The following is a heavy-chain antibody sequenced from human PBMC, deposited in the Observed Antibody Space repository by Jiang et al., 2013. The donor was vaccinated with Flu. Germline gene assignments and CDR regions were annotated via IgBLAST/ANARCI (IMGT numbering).Heavy chain of an antibody. D-gene: IGHD3-22*01. CDR3: ARDHWAAGDSRDYYSWFFDL. CDR2: IFVSGNT. V-gene: IGHV4-4*07. J-gene: IGHJ2*01. Sequence: LLKPSETLSLTCSVSDDSITYYYWSWIRQPAGKGLEWIGRIFVSGNTNYNPSFESRVVMSMDRSNREFSLKMTSVTAADTAVYYCARDHWAAGDSRDYYSWFFDLWGRGTLVTVSS. CDR1: DDSITYYY.